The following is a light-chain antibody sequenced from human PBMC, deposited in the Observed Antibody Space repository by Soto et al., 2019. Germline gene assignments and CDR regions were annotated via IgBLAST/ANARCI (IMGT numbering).Light chain of an antibody. CDR3: QQYNSYPLT. V-gene: IGKV1-5*01. CDR2: DAS. Sequence: DIPMTQSPSTLSASVGDRVTITCRASQSISSWLAWYQQKPGKAPKLLIYDASSLESGVPSRFSGSGSGTEFTLTIRSLQPDDFATYYCQQYNSYPLTFGQGTKVEIK. J-gene: IGKJ1*01. CDR1: QSISSW.